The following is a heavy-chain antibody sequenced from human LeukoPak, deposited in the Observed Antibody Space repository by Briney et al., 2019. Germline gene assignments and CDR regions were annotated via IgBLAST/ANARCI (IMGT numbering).Heavy chain of an antibody. V-gene: IGHV3-23*01. CDR3: AKANDCCSGYSNY. D-gene: IGHD3-3*01. CDR1: GFTFSSYA. CDR2: IVGSGGST. Sequence: PGGSLRLSCAASGFTFSSYAMSWVRQAPGKGLEWVSTIVGSGGSTYNADSVKGRFTISRDNSKSTLYLQMNSLRAEDTAVYHCAKANDCCSGYSNYWGQGTLVTVSS. J-gene: IGHJ4*02.